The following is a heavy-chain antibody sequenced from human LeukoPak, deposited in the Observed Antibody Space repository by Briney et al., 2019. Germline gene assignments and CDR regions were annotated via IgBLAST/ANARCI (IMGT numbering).Heavy chain of an antibody. D-gene: IGHD3-22*01. CDR2: IYHSGST. Sequence: PSQTLSLTCTVSGGSISSGGYYWSWIRQPPGKGLEWIGYIYHSGSTYYNPSLKSRVTISVDRSKNQFSLKLSSVTAADTAVYYCARARYYDTPGRYFDYWGQGTLVTVSS. CDR3: ARARYYDTPGRYFDY. J-gene: IGHJ4*02. V-gene: IGHV4-30-2*01. CDR1: GGSISSGGYY.